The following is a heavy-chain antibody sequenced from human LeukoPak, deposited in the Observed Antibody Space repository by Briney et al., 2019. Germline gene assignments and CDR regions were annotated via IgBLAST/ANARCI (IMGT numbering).Heavy chain of an antibody. CDR2: IYTSGST. Sequence: SETLSLTCTVSGGSISSYYWSWIRQPAGKGLEWIGRIYTSGSTNYNPSLKSRVTMSVDTSKNQFSLKPSSVTAADTAVYYCARHVGFITMVRGVINNNWFDPWGQGTLVTVSS. J-gene: IGHJ5*02. V-gene: IGHV4-4*07. D-gene: IGHD3-10*01. CDR3: ARHVGFITMVRGVINNNWFDP. CDR1: GGSISSYY.